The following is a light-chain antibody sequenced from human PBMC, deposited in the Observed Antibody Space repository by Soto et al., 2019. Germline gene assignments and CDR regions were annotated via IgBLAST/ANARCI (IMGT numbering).Light chain of an antibody. Sequence: QCTLTQPGSVSGSPGQTITISCTGTSSDVGAYNYVSWYQQHPGKAPKLMIYEVSNRPSGVSDRFSGSKSGNTASLTISGLQAAEEADYYCSSKRTTASIVFGTGTKVTVL. CDR3: SSKRTTASIV. V-gene: IGLV2-14*01. CDR2: EVS. J-gene: IGLJ1*01. CDR1: SSDVGAYNY.